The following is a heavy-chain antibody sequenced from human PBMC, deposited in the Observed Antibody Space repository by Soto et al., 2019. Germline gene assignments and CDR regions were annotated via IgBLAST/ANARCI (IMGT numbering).Heavy chain of an antibody. J-gene: IGHJ4*02. CDR1: GCAFSSFA. Sequence: EVQLLESGGGLVQPGGSLRLSCAASGCAFSSFALNWVRQAPGKGLDWVSVISDSGATTYYSDSVKGRFTISRDNSKNMLYLEMNTLRANDAAIYYCAQDKGVRGATYLRYWGPGTLVTVSS. V-gene: IGHV3-23*01. CDR3: AQDKGVRGATYLRY. D-gene: IGHD3-10*01. CDR2: ISDSGATT.